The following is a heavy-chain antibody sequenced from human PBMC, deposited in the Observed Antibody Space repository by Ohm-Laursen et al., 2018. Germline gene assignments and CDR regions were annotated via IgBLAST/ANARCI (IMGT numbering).Heavy chain of an antibody. D-gene: IGHD3-3*01. CDR2: IKQDGSEK. Sequence: SLRLSCSASGFIFSSHWMHWVRQAPGKGLEWVANIKQDGSEKRYVDSVKGRFTISRDDAKNSLYLQMNSLRAEDTAVYYCARGHLWRGGDYYGMDVWGQGTTVSVSS. J-gene: IGHJ6*02. CDR3: ARGHLWRGGDYYGMDV. CDR1: GFIFSSHW. V-gene: IGHV3-7*01.